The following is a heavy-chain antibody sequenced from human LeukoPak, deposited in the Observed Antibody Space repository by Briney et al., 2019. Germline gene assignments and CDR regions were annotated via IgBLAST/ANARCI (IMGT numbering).Heavy chain of an antibody. Sequence: ASVKVSCKASGYTFTSYGISWVRQAPGQGLEWMGWISAYNGNTNYAQKFQGRVTMTRDTSTSTVYMELSSLRSEDTAVYYCARDGDVVADYWGQGTLVTVSS. D-gene: IGHD3-22*01. CDR1: GYTFTSYG. CDR2: ISAYNGNT. J-gene: IGHJ4*02. CDR3: ARDGDVVADY. V-gene: IGHV1-18*01.